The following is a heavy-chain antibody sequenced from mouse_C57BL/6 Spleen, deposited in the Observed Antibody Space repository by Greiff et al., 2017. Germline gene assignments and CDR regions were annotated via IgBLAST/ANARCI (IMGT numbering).Heavy chain of an antibody. D-gene: IGHD1-2*01. V-gene: IGHV5-17*01. CDR2: ISSGSSTI. J-gene: IGHJ1*03. Sequence: EVKVVESGGGLVKPGGSLKLSCAASGFTFSDYGMHWVRQAPEKGLEWVAYISSGSSTIYYADTVKGRFTISRDNAKNTLFLQMTSLRSEDTAMYYCARPDYYGPWWYFDVWGTGTTVTVSS. CDR1: GFTFSDYG. CDR3: ARPDYYGPWWYFDV.